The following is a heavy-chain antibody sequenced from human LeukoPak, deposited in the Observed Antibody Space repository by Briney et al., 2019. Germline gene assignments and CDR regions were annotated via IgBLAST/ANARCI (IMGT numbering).Heavy chain of an antibody. J-gene: IGHJ5*02. CDR2: LLYDGSIE. CDR1: GFNFSIYA. CDR3: ARGGSTSYREFLYNWFGP. D-gene: IGHD3-10*01. Sequence: GGSLRLSCEASGFNFSIYAMHWVRQAPGKGLEWVALLLYDGSIEFSADFVEGRFILSRDNSKNMLFLQLNNLRPDDTAIYYCARGGSTSYREFLYNWFGPWGQGTLVTVSS. V-gene: IGHV3-30-3*01.